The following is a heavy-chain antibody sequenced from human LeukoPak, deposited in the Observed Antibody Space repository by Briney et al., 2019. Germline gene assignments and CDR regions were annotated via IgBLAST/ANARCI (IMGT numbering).Heavy chain of an antibody. J-gene: IGHJ6*03. CDR1: GGSISSSSYY. CDR2: IYTSGST. Sequence: SETLSLTCTVSGGSISSSSYYWSWIRQPAGKGLEWIGRIYTSGSTNYNPSLKSRVTMSVDTSKNQFSLKLSSVTAADTAVYYCARGKERRSPYYYYYMDVWGKGTTVTISS. CDR3: ARGKERRSPYYYYYMDV. D-gene: IGHD1-1*01. V-gene: IGHV4-61*02.